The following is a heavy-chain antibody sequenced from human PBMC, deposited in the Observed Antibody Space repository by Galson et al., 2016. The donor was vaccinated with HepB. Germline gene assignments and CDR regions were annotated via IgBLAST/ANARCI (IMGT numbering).Heavy chain of an antibody. CDR3: AKEFVATGAVVGDY. V-gene: IGHV3-23*01. D-gene: IGHD2-21*01. CDR2: ISNSGSTT. CDR1: GFTFSTYG. J-gene: IGHJ4*02. Sequence: SLRLSCAASGFTFSTYGMHWVRQAPGRGLEWVSAISNSGSTTYYADSVKGRFTISRDNSKNTLYLQLNSLRVEDTALYYCAKEFVATGAVVGDYWGQGTLVTVSS.